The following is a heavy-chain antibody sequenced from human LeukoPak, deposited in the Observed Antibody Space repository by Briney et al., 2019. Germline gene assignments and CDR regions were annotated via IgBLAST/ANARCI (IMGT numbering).Heavy chain of an antibody. V-gene: IGHV3-64D*09. Sequence: GGSLRLSCSASGFTFSSYAMHWVRQAPGKGLEYVSAISSNGGSTYYADSVKCRFTISRDNSKNPLYLQMSSLRAEDTAVYYCVNSRYDSSGYYRGSFDYWGQGTLVTVSS. CDR1: GFTFSSYA. J-gene: IGHJ4*02. CDR3: VNSRYDSSGYYRGSFDY. D-gene: IGHD3-22*01. CDR2: ISSNGGST.